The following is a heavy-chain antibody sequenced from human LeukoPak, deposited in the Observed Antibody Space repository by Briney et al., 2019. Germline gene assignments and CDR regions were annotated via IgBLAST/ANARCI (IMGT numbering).Heavy chain of an antibody. CDR1: GYTFTSYY. J-gene: IGHJ6*03. V-gene: IGHV1-69*13. CDR3: ARARHYDFWSGYPSRGSYYMDV. D-gene: IGHD3-3*01. CDR2: IIPIFGTA. Sequence: SVKVSCKASGYTFTSYYMHWVRQAPGQGLEWMGGIIPIFGTANYAQKFQGRVTITADESTSTAYMELSSLRSEDTAVYYCARARHYDFWSGYPSRGSYYMDVWGKGTTVTVSS.